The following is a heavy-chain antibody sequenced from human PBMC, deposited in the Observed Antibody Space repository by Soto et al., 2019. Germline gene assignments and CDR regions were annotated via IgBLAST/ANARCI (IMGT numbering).Heavy chain of an antibody. CDR2: FYAGGST. CDR1: GFTASINY. D-gene: IGHD3-16*01. V-gene: IGHV3-53*01. CDR3: ARGYEISSRSVAY. Sequence: LRLSCADSGFTASINYMSWVRQAPGKGLEWVSLFYAGGSTYYADSVKGRFTISRDTSKNTLYLQMNSLRVDDTAVYYCARGYEISSRSVAYWGQGIPVTVSS. J-gene: IGHJ4*02.